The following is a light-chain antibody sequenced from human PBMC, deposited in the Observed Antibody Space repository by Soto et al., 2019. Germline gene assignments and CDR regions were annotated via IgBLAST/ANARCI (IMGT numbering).Light chain of an antibody. Sequence: DIQMTQSPSPLSASVGDRVTITCRASQSISSWLAWYQQEPGKAPKLLISTASSLESGVPSRFSGSGSGTEFALTISSLQPDDFATYYCQQYSTYPWTFGQGTKVEIK. CDR1: QSISSW. V-gene: IGKV1-5*03. CDR2: TAS. CDR3: QQYSTYPWT. J-gene: IGKJ1*01.